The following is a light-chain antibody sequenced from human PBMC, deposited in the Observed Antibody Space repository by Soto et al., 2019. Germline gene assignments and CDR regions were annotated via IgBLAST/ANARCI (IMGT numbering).Light chain of an antibody. CDR2: EVS. Sequence: QSVLTQPASVSGSPGQSITISCTGTSSDVGGYNYVSWYQQHPGKAPKLMIYEVSNRPSGVSNRFSGSKSGNTASLNISGLQAEDEADYYCSSYTSSSTRVVFGGGTKVTVL. J-gene: IGLJ2*01. V-gene: IGLV2-14*01. CDR1: SSDVGGYNY. CDR3: SSYTSSSTRVV.